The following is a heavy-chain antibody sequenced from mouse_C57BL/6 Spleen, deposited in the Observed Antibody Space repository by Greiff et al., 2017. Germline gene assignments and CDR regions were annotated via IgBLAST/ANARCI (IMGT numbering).Heavy chain of an antibody. CDR2: ITPNYGTT. V-gene: IGHV1-39*01. CDR3: AREDITTVVATQGYFDY. D-gene: IGHD1-1*01. Sequence: EVKLQQSGPELVKPGASVKISCKASGYSFTDYNMNWVKQSNGKSLEWIGVITPNYGTTSYNQKFKGKATLTVDQSSSTAYMQLHSLTSEDSAVYYCAREDITTVVATQGYFDYWGPGTTLAVSS. CDR1: GYSFTDYN. J-gene: IGHJ2*01.